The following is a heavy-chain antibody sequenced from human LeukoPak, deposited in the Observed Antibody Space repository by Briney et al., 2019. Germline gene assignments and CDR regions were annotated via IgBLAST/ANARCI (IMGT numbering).Heavy chain of an antibody. CDR1: GGSISTYY. CDR2: IYYGGST. J-gene: IGHJ4*02. D-gene: IGHD1-26*01. V-gene: IGHV4-59*08. CDR3: ARHGGSYPTFDY. Sequence: SETLSLTCTVSGGSISTYYWSWIRQPPGKGLEWIGYIYYGGSTNYNPSLKSRVTISVDTSKNQFSLKLSSVTAADTAVYYCARHGGSYPTFDYWGQGTLATVSS.